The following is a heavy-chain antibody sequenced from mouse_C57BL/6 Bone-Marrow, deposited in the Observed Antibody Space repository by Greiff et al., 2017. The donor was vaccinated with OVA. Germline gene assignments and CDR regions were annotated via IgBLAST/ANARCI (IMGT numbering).Heavy chain of an antibody. J-gene: IGHJ2*01. CDR3: ARWWYYFDY. V-gene: IGHV1-19*01. CDR1: GYTFTDYY. Sequence: VQLQQSGPVLVKPGASVKMSCKASGYTFTDYYMNWVKQSHGKSLEWIGVINPYNGGTSYNQKFKGKATLTVAKSSSTAYMELNSLTSEDSAVYYCARWWYYFDYWGQGTTLTVSS. CDR2: INPYNGGT. D-gene: IGHD1-1*02.